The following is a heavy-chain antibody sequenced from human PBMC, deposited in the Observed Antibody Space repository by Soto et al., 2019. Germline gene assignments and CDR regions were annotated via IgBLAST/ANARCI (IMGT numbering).Heavy chain of an antibody. CDR3: ATDFSSGWYFDY. D-gene: IGHD6-19*01. V-gene: IGHV1-2*02. J-gene: IGHJ4*02. CDR2: FDPNNGGT. CDR1: GYTFTGYY. Sequence: ASVKVSCKASGYTFTGYYMHWVRQAPGQGLEWMGGFDPNNGGTNYAQKFQGRVTMTEDTSTDTAYMELSSLRSEDTAVYYCATDFSSGWYFDYWGQGTLVTVS.